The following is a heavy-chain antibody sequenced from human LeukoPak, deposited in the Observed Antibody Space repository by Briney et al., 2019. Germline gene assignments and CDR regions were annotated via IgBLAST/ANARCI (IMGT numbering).Heavy chain of an antibody. D-gene: IGHD5-18*01. V-gene: IGHV3-21*01. Sequence: SGGSLRLSCAASGFTFSSYSMNWVRQAPGKGLEWVSSISSSSTYIYYADSVRGRFAISRDNAKNSLYLQMNSLRAEDTAVHYCARGDTAFDYWGQGTLVTVSS. CDR2: ISSSSTYI. CDR3: ARGDTAFDY. J-gene: IGHJ4*02. CDR1: GFTFSSYS.